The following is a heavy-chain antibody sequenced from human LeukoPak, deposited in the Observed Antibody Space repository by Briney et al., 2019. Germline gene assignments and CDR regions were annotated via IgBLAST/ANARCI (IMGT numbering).Heavy chain of an antibody. J-gene: IGHJ4*02. CDR3: ARGSMIVVVITTTPSDY. CDR1: GYTFTGYY. D-gene: IGHD3-22*01. Sequence: GASVKVSCKASGYTFTGYYIHWVRQAPGQGLEWMGWINPNSGATNYEQKFQGRVTMTRDTSISTAYMELSRLRSDDTAVYYCARGSMIVVVITTTPSDYWGQGTLVTASS. CDR2: INPNSGAT. V-gene: IGHV1-2*02.